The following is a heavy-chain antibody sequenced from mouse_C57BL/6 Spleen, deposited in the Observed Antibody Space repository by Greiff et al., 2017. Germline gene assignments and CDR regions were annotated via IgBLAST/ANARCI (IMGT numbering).Heavy chain of an antibody. Sequence: VQLQQSGPELVKPGASVKISCKASGYTFTDYYMNWVKQSHGKSLEWIGDINPNNGGASYNQKFKGKATLTVDKSSSTAYMELRSLTSEDSAVYYCASPYDYDGWFAYWGQGTLVTVSA. V-gene: IGHV1-26*01. CDR1: GYTFTDYY. J-gene: IGHJ3*01. CDR3: ASPYDYDGWFAY. D-gene: IGHD2-4*01. CDR2: INPNNGGA.